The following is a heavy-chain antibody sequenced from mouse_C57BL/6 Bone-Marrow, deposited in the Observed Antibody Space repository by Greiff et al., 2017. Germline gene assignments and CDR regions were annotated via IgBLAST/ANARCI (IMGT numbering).Heavy chain of an antibody. Sequence: VQLQQPGTELVKPGASVKLSCKASGYTFTSYWMHWVKQRPGQGLAWIGNINPSNGGTNYNEKFKSKATLTVDKSSSTAYMQLSSLTSEDSAVYYCARGYYGSSPSFDVWGTGTTVTVSS. J-gene: IGHJ1*03. D-gene: IGHD1-1*01. CDR1: GYTFTSYW. CDR2: INPSNGGT. CDR3: ARGYYGSSPSFDV. V-gene: IGHV1-53*01.